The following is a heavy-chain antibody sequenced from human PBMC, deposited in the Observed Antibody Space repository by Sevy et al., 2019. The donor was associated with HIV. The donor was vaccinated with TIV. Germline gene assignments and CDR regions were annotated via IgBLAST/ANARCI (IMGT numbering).Heavy chain of an antibody. CDR3: ARTLMFPIRNFRNIQFDY. CDR1: GDSISNKY. D-gene: IGHD2-2*02. J-gene: IGHJ4*02. V-gene: IGHV4-59*01. CDR2: FSPSGTT. Sequence: SETLSLTCTVSGDSISNKYWSWIRQPPGKGLEWIGYFSPSGTTNYNPSLKRGITISEDTSKNQFSLKLTSVTAADTAVYSCARTLMFPIRNFRNIQFDYWGQGILLTVSS.